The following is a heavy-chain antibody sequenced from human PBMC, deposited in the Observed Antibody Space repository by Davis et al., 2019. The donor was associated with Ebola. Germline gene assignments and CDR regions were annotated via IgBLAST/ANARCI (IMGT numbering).Heavy chain of an antibody. CDR2: ISSSSSTI. Sequence: GESLKISCAAFGFTLRSFSMNWVRQAPGKGLEWLSYISSSSSTIYYADSVKGRFTISRDNAKNSLYLQMNSLRDEDTAVYYCARGGGGPQEYFDYWGQGTLVTVSS. CDR3: ARGGGGPQEYFDY. J-gene: IGHJ4*02. CDR1: GFTLRSFS. V-gene: IGHV3-48*02. D-gene: IGHD2-21*01.